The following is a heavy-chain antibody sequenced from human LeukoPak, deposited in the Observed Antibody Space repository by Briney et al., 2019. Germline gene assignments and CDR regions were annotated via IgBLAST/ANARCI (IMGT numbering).Heavy chain of an antibody. V-gene: IGHV4-61*02. D-gene: IGHD5-18*01. J-gene: IGHJ5*02. CDR3: ARRVSYGYFRSWFDP. CDR2: IYTSGST. CDR1: GRSISSGSYY. Sequence: SETLSLTCTVSGRSISSGSYYWSWIRQPAGKGLEWIGRIYTSGSTNYNPSLKSRVTISVDTSKNQFSLKLSSVTAADTAVYYCARRVSYGYFRSWFDPWGQGTLVTVSS.